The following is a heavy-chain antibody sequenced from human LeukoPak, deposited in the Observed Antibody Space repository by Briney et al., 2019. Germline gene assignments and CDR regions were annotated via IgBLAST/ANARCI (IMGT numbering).Heavy chain of an antibody. CDR1: GGSITSSKW. D-gene: IGHD2-21*02. J-gene: IGHJ2*01. CDR2: ISHTGSI. V-gene: IGHV4-4*02. Sequence: SETLSLTCAVSGGSITSSKWWSWVRQSPGKGLEWIGEISHTGSINYNPSLKSRVTMSVDKSKNQFSLNLTSVTAADTAVYSCARQVTTLWYFDLWGRGTLVTVSS. CDR3: ARQVTTLWYFDL.